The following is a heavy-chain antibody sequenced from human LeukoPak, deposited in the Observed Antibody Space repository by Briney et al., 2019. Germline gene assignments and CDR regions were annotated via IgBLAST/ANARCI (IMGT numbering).Heavy chain of an antibody. J-gene: IGHJ4*02. D-gene: IGHD3-10*01. V-gene: IGHV3-48*02. Sequence: PVGSLRVSCAASGFTFSIHSMNWVRQAPGTGLEWVSYISSGSSTIYYADSVKGRFTISRDNAKNSLYLQVNSLRDEDTAVYYCARGRGDVWGQGTLVTVSS. CDR2: ISSGSSTI. CDR1: GFTFSIHS. CDR3: ARGRGDV.